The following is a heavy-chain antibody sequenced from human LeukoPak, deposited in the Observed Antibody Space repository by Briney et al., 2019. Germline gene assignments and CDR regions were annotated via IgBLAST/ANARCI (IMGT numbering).Heavy chain of an antibody. D-gene: IGHD6-6*01. CDR2: IYYSGST. CDR3: ARAISSIAARPTPQNWFDP. J-gene: IGHJ5*02. Sequence: PSETLSLTCTVSGGSISSGGYYWSWIRQHPGKGLEWIGYIYYSGSTCYNPSLKSRVTISVDTSKNQFSLKLSSVTAADTAVYYCARAISSIAARPTPQNWFDPWGQGTLVTVSS. CDR1: GGSISSGGYY. V-gene: IGHV4-31*03.